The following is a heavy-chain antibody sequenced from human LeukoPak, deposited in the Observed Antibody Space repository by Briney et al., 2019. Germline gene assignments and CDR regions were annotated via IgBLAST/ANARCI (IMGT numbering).Heavy chain of an antibody. CDR1: GFTFSSHG. D-gene: IGHD3-22*01. J-gene: IGHJ4*02. V-gene: IGHV3-30*18. CDR3: AKDQGSSGYYDY. CDR2: ISYDGSNK. Sequence: GGCLRLSCAASGFTFSSHGLHWVRQAPGKGLECVVVISYDGSNKFYADSVKGRFTISRDNSKNTLFLQMNSLRAEDTALYYCAKDQGSSGYYDYWGQGTLVTVSS.